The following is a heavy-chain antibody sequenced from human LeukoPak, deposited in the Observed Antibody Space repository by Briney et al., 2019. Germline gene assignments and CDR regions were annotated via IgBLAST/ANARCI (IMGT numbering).Heavy chain of an antibody. D-gene: IGHD1-26*01. J-gene: IGHJ4*02. Sequence: GASVKVSWKAYGYTFTDYYMHWVRQAPGQGLEWMGWINPNSGGTNYAQKFQGRVTMTRDTSISTAYMELSRLRSDDTAVYYCAREGPIVGATHLVDYWGQGTLITVSS. CDR2: INPNSGGT. CDR3: AREGPIVGATHLVDY. V-gene: IGHV1-2*02. CDR1: GYTFTDYY.